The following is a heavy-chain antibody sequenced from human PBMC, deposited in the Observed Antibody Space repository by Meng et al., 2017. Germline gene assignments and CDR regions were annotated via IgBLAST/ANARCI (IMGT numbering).Heavy chain of an antibody. CDR1: GGSISSHY. Sequence: SETLSLTCTVSGGSISSHYWSWIRQPPGKGLEWIGYIYYSVSTNYNPSLKSRVTISVDTSKNQFSLKLSSVTAADTAVYYCARDDLVGATTTEAFDIWGQETMVTVSS. V-gene: IGHV4-59*11. D-gene: IGHD1-26*01. J-gene: IGHJ3*02. CDR2: IYYSVST. CDR3: ARDDLVGATTTEAFDI.